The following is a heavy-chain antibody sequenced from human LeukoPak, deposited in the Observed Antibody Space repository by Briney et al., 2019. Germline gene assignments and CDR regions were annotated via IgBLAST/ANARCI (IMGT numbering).Heavy chain of an antibody. CDR1: GFTFDDYA. D-gene: IGHD6-13*01. Sequence: SGRSLRLSCAASGFTFDDYAMHWVRQAPGKGLEWVSGISWNSGSIGYADSVKGRFTIPRDNAKNSLYLQMNSLRAEDTALYYCAKDMFSSSWYGGWFDPWGQGTLVTVSS. CDR2: ISWNSGSI. CDR3: AKDMFSSSWYGGWFDP. J-gene: IGHJ5*02. V-gene: IGHV3-9*01.